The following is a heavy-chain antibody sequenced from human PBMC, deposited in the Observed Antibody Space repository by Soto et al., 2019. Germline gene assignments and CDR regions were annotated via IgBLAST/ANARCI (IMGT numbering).Heavy chain of an antibody. Sequence: APVKVSCKASGYTFTGYYMHWVRKAPGQGLEWMGIINPSGGSTNYAQKFQGRVTITADTSTSTAYMELSSLRSEDTAVYYCARVIGSSSSRYMDVWGKGTTVTVSS. CDR1: GYTFTGYY. CDR3: ARVIGSSSSRYMDV. D-gene: IGHD6-6*01. J-gene: IGHJ6*03. CDR2: INPSGGST. V-gene: IGHV1-46*01.